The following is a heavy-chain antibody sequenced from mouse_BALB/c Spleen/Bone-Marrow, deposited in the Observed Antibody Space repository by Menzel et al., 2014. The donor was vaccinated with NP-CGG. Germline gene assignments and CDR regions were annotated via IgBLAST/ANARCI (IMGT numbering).Heavy chain of an antibody. CDR1: GYSFTSYY. D-gene: IGHD1-1*01. J-gene: IGHJ2*01. CDR2: IFPGSGNT. V-gene: IGHV1-66*01. Sequence: VQLQQSGPELVKPGASVKVSCKASGYSFTSYYIHWVKQRPGQGLEWIGWIFPGSGNTKYNEGFKGKATLTADTSSSTAYMQLSSLTSEDSAVYFCVSTFDYWGQGTTLTVSS. CDR3: VSTFDY.